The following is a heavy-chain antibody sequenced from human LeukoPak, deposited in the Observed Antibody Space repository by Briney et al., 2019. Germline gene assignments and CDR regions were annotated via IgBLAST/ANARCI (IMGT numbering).Heavy chain of an antibody. J-gene: IGHJ4*02. CDR1: GGSISSSSYY. Sequence: KPSETLSLTCTVSGGSISSSSYYWGWIRQPPGKGLEWIGSIYYSGSTYYNPSLKSRVTISVDTSKNQFSLKLSSVTAADTAVYYCARHAESGTTFEKWSQGTPVTVSS. D-gene: IGHD1-26*01. V-gene: IGHV4-39*01. CDR2: IYYSGST. CDR3: ARHAESGTTFEK.